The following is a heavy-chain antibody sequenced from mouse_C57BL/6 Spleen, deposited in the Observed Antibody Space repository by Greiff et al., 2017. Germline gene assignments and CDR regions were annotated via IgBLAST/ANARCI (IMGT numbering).Heavy chain of an antibody. CDR1: GYTFTSYW. D-gene: IGHD1-1*01. V-gene: IGHV1-55*01. Sequence: VQLQQPGAELVKPGASVKMSCKASGYTFTSYWITWVKQRPGQGLEWIGDIYPGSGSTNYNEKFKSKATLTVDTSSSTAYMQLSSLTSEDSAVYYCASKGSSWDYFGYWGQGTTLTVSS. J-gene: IGHJ2*01. CDR2: IYPGSGST. CDR3: ASKGSSWDYFGY.